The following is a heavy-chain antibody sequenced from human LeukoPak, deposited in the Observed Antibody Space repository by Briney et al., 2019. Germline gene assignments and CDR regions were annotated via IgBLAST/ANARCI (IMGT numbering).Heavy chain of an antibody. CDR1: GSTFSSYS. J-gene: IGHJ3*02. CDR2: ISSSSSTI. V-gene: IGHV3-48*02. Sequence: GGSLRLSCAASGSTFSSYSMNWVRQAPGKGLEWVSYISSSSSTIYYADSVKGRFTISRDNAKNSLYLQMNSLRDEDTAVYYCARDGEIGYCSGGSCYWNDAFDIWGQGTMVTVSS. CDR3: ARDGEIGYCSGGSCYWNDAFDI. D-gene: IGHD2-15*01.